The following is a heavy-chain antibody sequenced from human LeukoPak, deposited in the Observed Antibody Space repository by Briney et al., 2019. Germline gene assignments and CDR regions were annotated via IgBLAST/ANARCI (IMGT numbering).Heavy chain of an antibody. CDR3: ARVIPAYCSGGSCYSDYFDY. D-gene: IGHD2-15*01. V-gene: IGHV4-34*01. J-gene: IGHJ4*02. CDR2: INHSGST. Sequence: SETLSLTCAVYGGSFSGYYWSWIRQPPGKGLEWIGEINHSGSTNYNPSLKSRVTISVDTSKNQFSLKLSSVTAADTAVYYCARVIPAYCSGGSCYSDYFDYWGQGTLVTVSS. CDR1: GGSFSGYY.